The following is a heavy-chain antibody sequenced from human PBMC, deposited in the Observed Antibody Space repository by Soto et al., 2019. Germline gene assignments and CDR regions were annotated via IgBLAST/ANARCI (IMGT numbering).Heavy chain of an antibody. CDR1: GGTFSSYA. CDR3: ARVVGATTAVAFDI. Sequence: QVQLVQSGAEVKKPGSSVKVSCKASGGTFSSYAISWVRQAPGQGLEWMGGIIPIFGTVNYAQKFQGRVTITADESTSTAYMQLSRLRSEDTAVYYCARVVGATTAVAFDIWGQGTMVTVSS. D-gene: IGHD1-26*01. V-gene: IGHV1-69*01. CDR2: IIPIFGTV. J-gene: IGHJ3*02.